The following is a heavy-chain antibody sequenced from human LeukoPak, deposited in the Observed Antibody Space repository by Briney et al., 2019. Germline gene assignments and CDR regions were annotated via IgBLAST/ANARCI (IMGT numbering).Heavy chain of an antibody. CDR2: INPNSGGT. CDR1: GYTFTGYY. Sequence: GASVKVSCKASGYTFTGYYMHWVRQAPGQGLEWMGWINPNSGGTNYAQKFQGRVTMTRDTSISTAYMELSRLRSDDTAVYYCAKGRNVVVVGATRNWFDPWGQGTLVTVSS. V-gene: IGHV1-2*02. CDR3: AKGRNVVVVGATRNWFDP. J-gene: IGHJ5*02. D-gene: IGHD2-15*01.